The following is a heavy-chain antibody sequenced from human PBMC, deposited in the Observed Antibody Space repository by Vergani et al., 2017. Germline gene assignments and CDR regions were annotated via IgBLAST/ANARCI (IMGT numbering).Heavy chain of an antibody. CDR2: IYYSGST. J-gene: IGHJ2*01. Sequence: QLQLQESGPGLVKPSETLFLTCTVSGGSISSSSYYWGWIRQPPGKGLEWIGSIYYSGSTYYNPSLKSRVTISVDTSKNQFSLKLSSVTAADTAVYYCARHSSSEWYFDLWGRGTLVTVSS. CDR1: GGSISSSSYY. V-gene: IGHV4-39*01. D-gene: IGHD6-6*01. CDR3: ARHSSSEWYFDL.